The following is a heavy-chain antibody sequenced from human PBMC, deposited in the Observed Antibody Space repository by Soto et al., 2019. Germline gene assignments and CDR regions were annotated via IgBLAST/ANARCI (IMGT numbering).Heavy chain of an antibody. CDR1: GYTFTTYD. CDR2: MSPNSGAK. D-gene: IGHD1-1*01. Sequence: QVQLVQSGAEVTKPGASVKVSCKASGYTFTTYDINWVRQATGQGLEWLGWMSPNSGAKGYAQKFQGRVTMTRDTSMTTAYMELSNLRSEDTAMYYCARGVDAGVDVWGQGTTVTVSS. CDR3: ARGVDAGVDV. V-gene: IGHV1-8*01. J-gene: IGHJ6*02.